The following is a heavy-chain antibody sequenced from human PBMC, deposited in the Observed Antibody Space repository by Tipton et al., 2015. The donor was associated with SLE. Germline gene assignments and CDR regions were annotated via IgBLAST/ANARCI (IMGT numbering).Heavy chain of an antibody. CDR3: VRDKWGEYYPSTGYFWSFDP. Sequence: TLSLTCIVSGDSLSSFYWSWIRQSAGKGLEWIGRVSPSGGTNYNPSLKRRVTMSVDTSKNQFSLNLSSLTAADTAVYYCVRDKWGEYYPSTGYFWSFDPWGQGILVTVSS. CDR2: VSPSGGT. CDR1: GDSLSSFY. D-gene: IGHD3-9*01. V-gene: IGHV4-4*07. J-gene: IGHJ5*02.